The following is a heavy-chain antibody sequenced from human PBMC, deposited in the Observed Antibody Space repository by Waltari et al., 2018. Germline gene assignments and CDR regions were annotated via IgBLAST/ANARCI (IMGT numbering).Heavy chain of an antibody. D-gene: IGHD2-21*02. CDR2: IYPRDSET. V-gene: IGHV5-51*01. CDR3: TCDRFGHSYDV. J-gene: IGHJ3*01. CDR1: GYTFPTYW. Sequence: EVQLGQSGAEVKRPGESLKLSCTGSGYTFPTYWIGWVRQLPGKGLEWMGFIYPRDSETRYSPSFQGQVTISADKSISTAYLQWSSLKASDTAIYYCTCDRFGHSYDVWGQGTTVTVSS.